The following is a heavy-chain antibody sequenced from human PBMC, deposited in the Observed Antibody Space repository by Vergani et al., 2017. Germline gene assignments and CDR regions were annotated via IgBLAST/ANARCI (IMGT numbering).Heavy chain of an antibody. CDR1: GGSMSGYY. CDR3: ARAWGGSGFPFDY. J-gene: IGHJ4*02. Sequence: QVRLQESGPGLVKPSETLSLTCSVSGGSMSGYYWSWIRQPPGKGLEWIGYIYYSGSTNYNPSLKSRVTISVDTSKNQFSLKLSSVTAADTAVYYCARAWGGSGFPFDYWGQGTLVTVSS. CDR2: IYYSGST. V-gene: IGHV4-59*01. D-gene: IGHD3-22*01.